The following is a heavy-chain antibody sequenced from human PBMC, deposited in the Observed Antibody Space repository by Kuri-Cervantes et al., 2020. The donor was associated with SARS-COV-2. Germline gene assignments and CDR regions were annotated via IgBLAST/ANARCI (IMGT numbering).Heavy chain of an antibody. CDR3: ASYRGAGPIDY. J-gene: IGHJ4*02. D-gene: IGHD3-10*01. CDR1: GYSISSGYY. Sequence: GGSLRLSCTVSGYSISSGYYWGWIRQPPGKGLEWVSYISSSGSTIYYADSVKGRFTISRDNAKNSLYLQMNSLRAEDTAVYYCASYRGAGPIDYWGQGTLVTVSS. V-gene: IGHV3-11*04. CDR2: ISSSGSTI.